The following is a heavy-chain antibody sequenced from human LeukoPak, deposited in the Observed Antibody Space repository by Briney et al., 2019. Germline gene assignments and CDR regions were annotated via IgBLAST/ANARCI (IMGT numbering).Heavy chain of an antibody. Sequence: PGGSLKLSCAASGFTFSGSAMHWVRQASGKGLEWVGRIRSKANSYATAYAASVKGRFTISRDDSKNTAYLQMNSLKTEDTAVYYCTRPYSSGWSDAFDIWGQGTMVTVSS. CDR1: GFTFSGSA. D-gene: IGHD6-19*01. J-gene: IGHJ3*02. CDR3: TRPYSSGWSDAFDI. V-gene: IGHV3-73*01. CDR2: IRSKANSYAT.